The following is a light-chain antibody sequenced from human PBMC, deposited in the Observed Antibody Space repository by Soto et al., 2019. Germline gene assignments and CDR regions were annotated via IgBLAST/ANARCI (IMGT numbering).Light chain of an antibody. J-gene: IGKJ1*01. CDR1: QSMNSN. CDR3: QQYNNWGT. CDR2: GAS. Sequence: EIVMTQSPATLSVSPGDRATLSCRASQSMNSNLAWYQQKPGQAPRLLIYGASTRATGIPARFSGRGSGTEFTLTISSLQSEDFAVYYCQQYNNWGTFGQGTKVEIK. V-gene: IGKV3-15*01.